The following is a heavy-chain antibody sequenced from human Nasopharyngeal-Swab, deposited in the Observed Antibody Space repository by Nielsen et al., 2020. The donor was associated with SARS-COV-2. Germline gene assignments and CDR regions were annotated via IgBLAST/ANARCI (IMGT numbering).Heavy chain of an antibody. CDR1: VFTVTNNY. Sequence: SCAASVFTVTNNYMTSVRQIPGKWLEWISHIYASGDTHTADAVQGRFTISRDSSENTLYLEMNNLTPDDTATYYCAAPLTGLHYWGQGTLVTVSS. J-gene: IGHJ4*02. V-gene: IGHV3-53*01. D-gene: IGHD1-20*01. CDR3: AAPLTGLHY. CDR2: IYASGDT.